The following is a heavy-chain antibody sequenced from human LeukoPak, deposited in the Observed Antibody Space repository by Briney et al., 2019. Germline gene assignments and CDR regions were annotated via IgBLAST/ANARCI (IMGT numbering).Heavy chain of an antibody. V-gene: IGHV4-31*03. J-gene: IGHJ4*02. CDR2: IYYSGST. D-gene: IGHD3-22*01. Sequence: TSETLSLTCTVSGGSISSGGYFWNWIRQHPGKGLECIGYIYYSGSTYYNPSLKGRVTISVDTSKNQFSLKLTSVTAADTAMYYCARRPHNHYYDSSGLEWGQGTLVTVSS. CDR1: GGSISSGGYF. CDR3: ARRPHNHYYDSSGLE.